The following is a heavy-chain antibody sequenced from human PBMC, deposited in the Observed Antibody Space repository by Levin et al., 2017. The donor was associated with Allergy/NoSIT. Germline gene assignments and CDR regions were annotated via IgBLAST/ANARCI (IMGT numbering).Heavy chain of an antibody. D-gene: IGHD6-19*01. J-gene: IGHJ4*02. V-gene: IGHV3-23*01. CDR1: GFTFNNYA. CDR2: IINSGVGT. CDR3: AKDAIRGSDQPYYFDY. Sequence: RAGGSLRLSCAASGFTFNNYAMSWVRQAPGKGLEWVSAIINSGVGTYYADSVKGRFTISRDNSKNTMYLQMNSLRAEYTAVYFCAKDAIRGSDQPYYFDYWGQGTLVTASS.